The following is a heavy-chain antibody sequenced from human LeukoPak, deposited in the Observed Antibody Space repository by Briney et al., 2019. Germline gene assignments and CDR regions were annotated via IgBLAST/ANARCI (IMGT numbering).Heavy chain of an antibody. CDR2: ISSSSSYI. Sequence: GGSLRLSCAVSGFTFSSYSMNWVRQAPGKGLEWVSSISSSSSYIYYVDSVKGRFTISRDNAKNSLYLQMNSLRAEDTAVYYCARPYCYYGMDVWGQGTTVTVSS. J-gene: IGHJ6*02. V-gene: IGHV3-21*01. CDR3: ARPYCYYGMDV. CDR1: GFTFSSYS.